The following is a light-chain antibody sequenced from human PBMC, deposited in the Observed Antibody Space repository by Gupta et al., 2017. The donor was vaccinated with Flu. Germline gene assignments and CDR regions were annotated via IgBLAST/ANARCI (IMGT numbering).Light chain of an antibody. CDR2: DAS. CDR1: QSVGSY. Sequence: LSLSPGERATLSCRASQSVGSYLAWYQQKPGQAPRLLIYDASKTATGIPARFSGSGSGTDFTLTISSLEPEDFAVYYCQQRDSWPSRVLTFGGGTKVEIK. J-gene: IGKJ4*01. CDR3: QQRDSWPSRVLT. V-gene: IGKV3-11*01.